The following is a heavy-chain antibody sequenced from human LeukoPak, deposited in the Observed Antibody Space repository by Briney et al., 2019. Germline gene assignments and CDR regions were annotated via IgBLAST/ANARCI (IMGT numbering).Heavy chain of an antibody. CDR3: ARDNYDSSGYYHHYFDY. CDR1: GFTFSSYS. D-gene: IGHD3-22*01. Sequence: GGSLRLSCAASGFTFSSYSMNWVRQAPGKGLEWVSYISSSSTIYYADSVKGRFTISRDNAKNSLYLQMNSLRAEDTAVYYCARDNYDSSGYYHHYFDYWGQGTLVTVSS. J-gene: IGHJ4*02. CDR2: ISSSSTI. V-gene: IGHV3-48*04.